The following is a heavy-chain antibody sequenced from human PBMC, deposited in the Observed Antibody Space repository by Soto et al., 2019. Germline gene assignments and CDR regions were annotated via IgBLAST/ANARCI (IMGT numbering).Heavy chain of an antibody. CDR1: GFTFSSYS. Sequence: EVQLVESGGGLVKPGGSLRLSCAASGFTFSSYSMNWVRQAPGKGLEWVSSISSSSSYIYYADSVKGRFTISRDNAKNSLYLEMNRLRAEDTAVYYCASLTYDYIWGSYRSRLGGDTFDIWGQGIMVTVSS. D-gene: IGHD3-16*02. CDR2: ISSSSSYI. V-gene: IGHV3-21*01. J-gene: IGHJ3*02. CDR3: ASLTYDYIWGSYRSRLGGDTFDI.